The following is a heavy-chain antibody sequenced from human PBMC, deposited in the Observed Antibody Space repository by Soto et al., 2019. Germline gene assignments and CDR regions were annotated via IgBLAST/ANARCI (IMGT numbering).Heavy chain of an antibody. V-gene: IGHV1-58*01. CDR3: AAASNPPLGYYYYAMDV. CDR2: IVVGSGNT. D-gene: IGHD4-4*01. J-gene: IGHJ6*02. Sequence: ASVKVSCKASGFTFTSSAVQWVRQARGQRLEWIGWIVVGSGNTNYAQKFQERVTITRDMSTSTAYMELSSLRSEDTAVYYCAAASNPPLGYYYYAMDVWGQGTTVNVSS. CDR1: GFTFTSSA.